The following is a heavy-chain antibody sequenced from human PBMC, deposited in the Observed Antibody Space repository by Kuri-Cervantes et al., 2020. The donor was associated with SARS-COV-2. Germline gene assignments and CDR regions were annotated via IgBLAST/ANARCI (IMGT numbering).Heavy chain of an antibody. J-gene: IGHJ4*02. CDR1: GFTFGDYA. V-gene: IGHV3-49*04. CDR3: TRADFWSGYYCY. CDR2: IRSKAYGGTT. Sequence: SLKISCTASGFTFGDYAMSWVRQAPGKGLEWVGFIRSKAYGGTTEYAASVKGRFTISRDDSKSIAYLQMNSLKTEDTAVYYCTRADFWSGYYCYWGQGTLVTVSS. D-gene: IGHD3-3*01.